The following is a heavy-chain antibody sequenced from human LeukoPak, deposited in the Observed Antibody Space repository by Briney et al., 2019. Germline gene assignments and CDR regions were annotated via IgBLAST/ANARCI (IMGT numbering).Heavy chain of an antibody. D-gene: IGHD3-10*01. Sequence: GGSLRLSCAASGFTFSSYAMSWVRQAPGKGLEWVSAISGSGGSTYYADSVKGRFTISRDNSKNTLYLQMNSLRAEDTAVYYCAKDMRVLRAINWFDPWGQGTLVTASS. J-gene: IGHJ5*02. CDR3: AKDMRVLRAINWFDP. CDR2: ISGSGGST. V-gene: IGHV3-23*01. CDR1: GFTFSSYA.